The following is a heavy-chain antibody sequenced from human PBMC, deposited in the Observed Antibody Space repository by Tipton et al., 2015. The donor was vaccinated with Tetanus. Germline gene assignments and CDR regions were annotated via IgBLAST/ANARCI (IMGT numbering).Heavy chain of an antibody. J-gene: IGHJ4*02. Sequence: GLVKPSETLSLTCTVSGGSVRSGDYSWNWIRQPPGKGLEWLAYVSYSGRTNSNYSLKSRITISQDTSKNHFSLRLTSVTAADTAVYYCARANNEVPKKGPFDSWGQGSLVIVSS. D-gene: IGHD1-1*01. V-gene: IGHV4-61*08. CDR3: ARANNEVPKKGPFDS. CDR2: VSYSGRT. CDR1: GGSVRSGDYS.